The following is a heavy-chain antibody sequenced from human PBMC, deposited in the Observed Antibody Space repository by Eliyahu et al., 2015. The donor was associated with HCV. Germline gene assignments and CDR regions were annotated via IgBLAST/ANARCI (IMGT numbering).Heavy chain of an antibody. CDR2: IWYDGSKR. J-gene: IGHJ4*02. V-gene: IGHV3-33*01. CDR1: GFTFTNYG. CDR3: ARDIGTSNYYFDF. D-gene: IGHD1-14*01. Sequence: QVQLVESGGGVVQPGTSLRLTCAASGFTFTNYGFHWVRQAPGKGLEWVSLIWYDGSKRYYVDSVKGRFTISRDSSKNTVYLQMNSLRAEDTAVYHCARDIGTSNYYFDFWGQGTLVTVSS.